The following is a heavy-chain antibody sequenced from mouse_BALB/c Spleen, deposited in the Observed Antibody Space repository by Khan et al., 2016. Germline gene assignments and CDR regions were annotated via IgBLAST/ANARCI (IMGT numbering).Heavy chain of an antibody. J-gene: IGHJ2*01. CDR1: GFDFSRYW. D-gene: IGHD4-1*01. V-gene: IGHV4-1*02. Sequence: EVKLEESGGGLVQPGGSLKLTCTTSGFDFSRYWMSWVRQALGRGLEWIGGINPDSSTINYTPSLKDKFIISRDNAKNTLYLQMSKVRSEDTALYYCPRNCDVGFDYWGQGTTLTVSA. CDR2: INPDSSTI. CDR3: PRNCDVGFDY.